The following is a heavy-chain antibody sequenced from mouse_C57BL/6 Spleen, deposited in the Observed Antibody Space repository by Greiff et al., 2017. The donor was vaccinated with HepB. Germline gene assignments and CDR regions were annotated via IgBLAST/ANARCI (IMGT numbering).Heavy chain of an antibody. D-gene: IGHD1-2*01. CDR2: INPSSGYT. V-gene: IGHV1-4*01. J-gene: IGHJ4*01. CDR1: GYTFTSYT. CDR3: ARPTASYYYAMDY. Sequence: QVQLQQSGAELARPGASVKMSCKASGYTFTSYTMHWVKQRPGQGLEWIGYINPSSGYTKYKQKFKDKATLTADKSSSTAYMQLSSLTSEDSAVYYCARPTASYYYAMDYWGQGTSVTVSS.